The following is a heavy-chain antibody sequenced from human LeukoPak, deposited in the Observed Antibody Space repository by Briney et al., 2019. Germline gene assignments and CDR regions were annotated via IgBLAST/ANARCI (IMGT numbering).Heavy chain of an antibody. CDR2: INPSSGST. CDR3: ARASTSGRRFDF. D-gene: IGHD1-26*01. V-gene: IGHV1-46*01. CDR1: GYTFTSDY. J-gene: IGHJ4*02. Sequence: ASVKVSCKASGYTFTSDYIHWVRQAHRQGLELMGVINPSSGSTTYAQNFQRRGTMTRDTTTTTVYMELTSLRSEHTAVYFCARASTSGRRFDFWGQGNLVTVSS.